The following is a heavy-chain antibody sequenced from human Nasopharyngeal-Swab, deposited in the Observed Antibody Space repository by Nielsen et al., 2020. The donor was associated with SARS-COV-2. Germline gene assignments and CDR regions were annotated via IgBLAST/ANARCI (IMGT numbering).Heavy chain of an antibody. CDR1: GFTFADYA. Sequence: GGSLRLSCAASGFTFADYAMHWVRQAPGKGLEWVSGISWNSGSIGYADSVKGRFTISRDSAKNSLYLQMNSLRAEDTALYYCAKDVGYSSSRFDYWGQGTLVTVSS. CDR2: ISWNSGSI. V-gene: IGHV3-9*01. CDR3: AKDVGYSSSRFDY. J-gene: IGHJ4*02. D-gene: IGHD6-6*01.